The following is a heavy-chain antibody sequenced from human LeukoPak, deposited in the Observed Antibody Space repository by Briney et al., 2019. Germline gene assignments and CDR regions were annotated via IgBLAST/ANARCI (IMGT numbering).Heavy chain of an antibody. CDR1: GGSISSSSYY. V-gene: IGHV4-39*01. D-gene: IGHD3-22*01. CDR2: IYYSGST. J-gene: IGHJ6*03. CDR3: ARRIVVVIEGEEYYYYMGV. Sequence: SETLSLTCTVSGGSISSSSYYWGWIRQPPGKGLEWIGSIYYSGSTYYNPSLKSRVTISVDTSKNQFSLKLSSVTAADTAVYYCARRIVVVIEGEEYYYYMGVWGKGTTVTVSS.